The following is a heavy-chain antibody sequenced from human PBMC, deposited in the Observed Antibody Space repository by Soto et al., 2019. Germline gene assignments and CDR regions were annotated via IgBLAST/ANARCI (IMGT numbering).Heavy chain of an antibody. V-gene: IGHV3-23*01. CDR1: GFTFSSYA. Sequence: GGSLRLSCAASGFTFSSYAMSWVRQAPGKGLEWVSAISGSGGSTYYADSVKGRFTISRDNSKNTLYLQMNSLRAEDTAVYYCAKDHSAGYSYGSFRGWFDPWGQGTLVTVSS. D-gene: IGHD5-18*01. J-gene: IGHJ5*02. CDR3: AKDHSAGYSYGSFRGWFDP. CDR2: ISGSGGST.